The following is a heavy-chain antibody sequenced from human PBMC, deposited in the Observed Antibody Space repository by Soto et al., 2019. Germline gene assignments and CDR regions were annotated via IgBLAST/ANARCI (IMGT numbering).Heavy chain of an antibody. CDR1: GGSISSYY. D-gene: IGHD4-17*01. Sequence: SETLSLTCTVSGGSISSYYWSWIRQPPGKGLEWIGYIYYSGSTNYSPSLKSRVTISVDTSKNQFSLKLSSVTAADTAVYYCARGDYGNWGQGTLVTVSS. J-gene: IGHJ4*02. V-gene: IGHV4-59*01. CDR3: ARGDYGN. CDR2: IYYSGST.